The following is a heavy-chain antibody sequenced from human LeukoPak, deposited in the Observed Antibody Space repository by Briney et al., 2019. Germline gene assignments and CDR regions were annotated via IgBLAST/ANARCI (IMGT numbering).Heavy chain of an antibody. CDR2: IKSDGSGT. CDR1: GHIFSDSW. CDR3: ATDWYGAINS. D-gene: IGHD4/OR15-4a*01. J-gene: IGHJ4*02. Sequence: PGGSLRLSCAASAASGHIFSDSWMHWVRQAPGKGLVWVSRIKSDGSGTIYADSVKGRFTISRDNAKNTLCLQLNSLRADDTAVYFCATDWYGAINSWGQGTLVTVSS. V-gene: IGHV3-74*01.